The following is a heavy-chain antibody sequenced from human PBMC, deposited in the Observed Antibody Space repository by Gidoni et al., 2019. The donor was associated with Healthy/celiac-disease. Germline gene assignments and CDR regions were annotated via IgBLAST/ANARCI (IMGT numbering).Heavy chain of an antibody. CDR2: IIPILGIA. Sequence: QVQLVQSGAEGTKPGSSVKVSCKASEGPSSSYARSWVRQAPGQGLEWMGRIIPILGIANYAQKFQGRVTITADKSTSTAYMELSSLRSEDTAVYYCARERSDSSGWYSSSDYWGQGTLVTVSS. CDR3: ARERSDSSGWYSSSDY. CDR1: EGPSSSYA. J-gene: IGHJ4*02. V-gene: IGHV1-69*04. D-gene: IGHD6-19*01.